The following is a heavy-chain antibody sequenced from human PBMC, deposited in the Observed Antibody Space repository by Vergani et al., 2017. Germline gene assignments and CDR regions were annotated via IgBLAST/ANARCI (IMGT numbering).Heavy chain of an antibody. CDR3: AREYSSTSGRAFDF. D-gene: IGHD2-2*01. Sequence: QLVESGGGWVQPGGSLRLSCVVSGFDFSSYIMNWVRQAPGKGLEWVSFVSTGTKSQSYADSVKGRFTISIDSAKNSLYLQMDSLGAEDTAVYYCAREYSSTSGRAFDFWGQGTKVTVSS. CDR2: VSTGTKSQ. J-gene: IGHJ3*01. V-gene: IGHV3-48*01. CDR1: GFDFSSYI.